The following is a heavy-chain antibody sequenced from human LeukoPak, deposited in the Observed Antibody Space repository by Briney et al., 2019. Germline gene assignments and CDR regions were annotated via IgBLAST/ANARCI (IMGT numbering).Heavy chain of an antibody. CDR1: GGSINNYY. CDR3: ARGLDCRSTSCYLDN. J-gene: IGHJ4*02. D-gene: IGHD2-2*01. Sequence: PSETLSLTCSVSGGSINNYYWSWIRQAPGKGLEWVANIKQDGSEKFYVDSVKGRFTISRDNAKNSLDLQINSLGAEDTAVYYCARGLDCRSTSCYLDNWGQGTLVTVSS. CDR2: IKQDGSEK. V-gene: IGHV3-7*01.